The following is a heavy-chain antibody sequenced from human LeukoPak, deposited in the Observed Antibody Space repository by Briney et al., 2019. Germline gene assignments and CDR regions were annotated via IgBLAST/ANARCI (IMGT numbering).Heavy chain of an antibody. D-gene: IGHD5-24*01. CDR1: GGSFSGYY. Sequence: SETLSLTCAVYGGSFSGYYWSWIRQPPGKGLEWIGEINHSGSTNYNPSLKSRVTISVDTSKNQFSLKLSSVTAADTAVYYCASHRRDGCNSWGQGTLVTVSS. J-gene: IGHJ5*02. CDR2: INHSGST. V-gene: IGHV4-34*01. CDR3: ASHRRDGCNS.